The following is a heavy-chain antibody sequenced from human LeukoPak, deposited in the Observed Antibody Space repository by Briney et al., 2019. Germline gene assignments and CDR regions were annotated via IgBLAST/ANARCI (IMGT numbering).Heavy chain of an antibody. CDR3: ARGDSGSKD. D-gene: IGHD5-12*01. J-gene: IGHJ4*02. V-gene: IGHV3-48*01. Sequence: GGSLRLSCAASGFTFSNYHMNWVRQAPGKALEWVSYISSDSATKYYADSVKGRFPISRDNAKDSVYLQMNSLRAEDTAVYYCARGDSGSKDWGQGTLVTVSS. CDR2: ISSDSATK. CDR1: GFTFSNYH.